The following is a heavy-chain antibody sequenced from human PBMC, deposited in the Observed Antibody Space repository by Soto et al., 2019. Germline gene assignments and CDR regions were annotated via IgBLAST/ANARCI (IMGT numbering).Heavy chain of an antibody. D-gene: IGHD3-10*01. CDR3: AADTLGVIVSFDS. V-gene: IGHV4-39*01. CDR2: LYYSGST. CDR1: GGSISSRIYY. Sequence: SETLSLTCTVSGGSISSRIYYWGWIRQPPGKGLEWIGSLYYSGSTYYNPSLKSRVTISVDTSKNQFSLKLSSVTAADTAIYYCAADTLGVIVSFDSWGHGTLVTVSP. J-gene: IGHJ4*01.